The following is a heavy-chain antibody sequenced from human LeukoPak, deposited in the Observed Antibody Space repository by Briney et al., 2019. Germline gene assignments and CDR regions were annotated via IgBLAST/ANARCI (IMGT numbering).Heavy chain of an antibody. J-gene: IGHJ5*02. CDR2: IIPIFGTA. V-gene: IGHV1-69*05. CDR3: ARGGSGWYTYNWFDP. CDR1: GGTFSSYA. Sequence: SVKVPCKASGGTFSSYAISWVRQAPGQGLEWMGRIIPIFGTANYAQKFQGRVTITTDESTSTAYMELSSLRSEDTAVYYCARGGSGWYTYNWFDPWGQGTLVTVSS. D-gene: IGHD6-19*01.